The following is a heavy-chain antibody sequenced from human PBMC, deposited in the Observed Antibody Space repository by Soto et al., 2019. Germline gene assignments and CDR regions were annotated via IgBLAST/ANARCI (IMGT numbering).Heavy chain of an antibody. CDR2: ICVGKDT. CDR3: AREIGDSVTMAWSVYX. CDR1: GFTFSSSD. Sequence: GGSLILSCVASGFTFSSSDMHWVRQVAGKGLEWVSAICVGKDTYYAASVKGRFSISRENGKDTLYLQMNSLRAGDTAVYYCAREIGDSVTMAWSVYXWGRATFLTVS. J-gene: IGHJ1*01. D-gene: IGHD4-17*01. V-gene: IGHV3-13*01.